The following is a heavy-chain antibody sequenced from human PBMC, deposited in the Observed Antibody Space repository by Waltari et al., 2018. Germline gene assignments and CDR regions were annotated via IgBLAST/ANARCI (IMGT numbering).Heavy chain of an antibody. J-gene: IGHJ3*02. D-gene: IGHD3-22*01. CDR2: IMTDGSEE. CDR3: ARDQWFAFDI. V-gene: IGHV3-7*01. Sequence: EVQLVESGGGLVQPGGSLRLSCSASGFTLSRYWMSWVRQAPGKGPEWVANIMTDGSEEYYVDSVRGRFTISRDNAKNSLYLQMNSLRPEDTAVYYCARDQWFAFDIWGHRTMVTVSS. CDR1: GFTLSRYW.